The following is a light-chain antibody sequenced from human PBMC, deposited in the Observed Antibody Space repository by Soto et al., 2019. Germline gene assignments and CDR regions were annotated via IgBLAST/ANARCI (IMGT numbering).Light chain of an antibody. V-gene: IGKV4-1*01. J-gene: IGKJ3*01. Sequence: DIVMTQSPDSLAVSLGERATIDCKSSQSVLYSSNNKNYLAWYQQKPGQPPNLLIYWASTRESGVPDRFSGSGSGTDLTLTISSLQSEDVAVYYCQQYYSAPLTFGPGTKVDIK. CDR2: WAS. CDR1: QSVLYSSNNKNY. CDR3: QQYYSAPLT.